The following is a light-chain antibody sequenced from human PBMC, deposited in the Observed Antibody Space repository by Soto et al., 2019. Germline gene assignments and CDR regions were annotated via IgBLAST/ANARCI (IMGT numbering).Light chain of an antibody. CDR2: EVS. V-gene: IGLV2-14*01. CDR3: SSFTSTSTFV. Sequence: QSALTQPASVSGSPGQSITISCTGTSNDVGGYNYVSWFQQHPGKAPKLLIFEVSNRPSGVSHRFSGSKSGNTASLTISGLLAEDEADYYCSSFTSTSTFVFGTGTKVTVL. CDR1: SNDVGGYNY. J-gene: IGLJ1*01.